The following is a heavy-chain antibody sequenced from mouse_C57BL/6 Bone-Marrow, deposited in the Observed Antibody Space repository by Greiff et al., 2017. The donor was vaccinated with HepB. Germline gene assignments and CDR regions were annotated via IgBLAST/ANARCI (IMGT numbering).Heavy chain of an antibody. CDR2: IWSGGST. V-gene: IGHV2-2*01. J-gene: IGHJ4*01. D-gene: IGHD2-1*01. CDR3: ARIYYGNYVYYYAMDY. CDR1: GFSLTSYG. Sequence: VQRVESGPGLVQPSQSLSITCTVSGFSLTSYGVHWVRQSPGKGLEWLGVIWSGGSTDYNAAFISRLSISKDNSKSQVFFKMNSLQADDTAIYYCARIYYGNYVYYYAMDYWGQGTSVTVSS.